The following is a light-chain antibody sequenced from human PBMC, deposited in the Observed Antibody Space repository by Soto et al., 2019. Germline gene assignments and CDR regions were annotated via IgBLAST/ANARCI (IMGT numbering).Light chain of an antibody. CDR1: QSVSSSY. V-gene: IGKV3-20*01. CDR3: QQYDSSPPT. Sequence: IVLTQSPGTLSLSPGERAALSCRASQSVSSSYLAWYQQKPGQAPRLLIYGASSRATGIPDRFSGSVSGTDFILTISRLEPEDFAVYYCQQYDSSPPTFGGGTKV. J-gene: IGKJ4*01. CDR2: GAS.